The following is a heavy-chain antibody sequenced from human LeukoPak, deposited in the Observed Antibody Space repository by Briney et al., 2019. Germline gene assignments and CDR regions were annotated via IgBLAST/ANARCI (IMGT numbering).Heavy chain of an antibody. D-gene: IGHD3-16*02. Sequence: PSETLSLTCAVSGYSISSGYYWGWIRQPPGKGLEWIGNLHHSGRTYFHSSLKSRVTISVDTSKNQFSLKLSSVTAADTAVYYRFRANTFGGVIAQLEYWGQGTLVAVDS. CDR2: LHHSGRT. CDR1: GYSISSGYY. V-gene: IGHV4-38-2*01. CDR3: FRANTFGGVIAQLEY. J-gene: IGHJ4*02.